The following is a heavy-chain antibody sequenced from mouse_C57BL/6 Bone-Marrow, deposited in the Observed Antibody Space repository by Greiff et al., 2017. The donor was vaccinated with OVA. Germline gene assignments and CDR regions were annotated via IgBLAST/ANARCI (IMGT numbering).Heavy chain of an antibody. CDR1: GYTFTSYW. J-gene: IGHJ2*01. CDR3: ARNRLYYCGSSDLDY. CDR2: IYPGSGST. V-gene: IGHV1-55*01. Sequence: QVQLQQPGAELVKPGASVKMSCKASGYTFTSYWITWVKQRPGQGLEWIGDIYPGSGSTNYNEKFKSKATLTVDTSSSTAYMQLSSLTSEDSAVYYCARNRLYYCGSSDLDYWGQGTTLTVSA. D-gene: IGHD1-1*01.